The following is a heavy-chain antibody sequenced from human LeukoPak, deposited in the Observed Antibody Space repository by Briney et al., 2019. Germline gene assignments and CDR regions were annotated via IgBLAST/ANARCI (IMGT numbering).Heavy chain of an antibody. J-gene: IGHJ4*02. Sequence: ASVKVSCKVSEYTLTELSMHWVRQAPGKGLEWMGGFDPEDGETIYAQKFQGRVTMTEDTSTDTAYMELSSLRSEDTAVYYCATVPTLAYCGGDCSPGDDYWGQGTLVTVSS. D-gene: IGHD2-21*02. V-gene: IGHV1-24*01. CDR1: EYTLTELS. CDR3: ATVPTLAYCGGDCSPGDDY. CDR2: FDPEDGET.